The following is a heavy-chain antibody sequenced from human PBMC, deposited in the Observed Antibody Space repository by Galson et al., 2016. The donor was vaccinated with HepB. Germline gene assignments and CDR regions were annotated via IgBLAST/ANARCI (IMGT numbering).Heavy chain of an antibody. CDR2: IYPGDSEI. Sequence: QSGAEVKKAGEPLKISCKASGYSFPYYWIGWVRQKPGKGLEWMGIIYPGDSEIRYSPSFQGQVTMSVDKSISTAFLQWSSLKASDTAMYYWARQYNSWSGYSESYYGMDVWGQGTTVTVSS. CDR3: ARQYNSWSGYSESYYGMDV. V-gene: IGHV5-51*01. J-gene: IGHJ6*02. CDR1: GYSFPYYW. D-gene: IGHD3-3*01.